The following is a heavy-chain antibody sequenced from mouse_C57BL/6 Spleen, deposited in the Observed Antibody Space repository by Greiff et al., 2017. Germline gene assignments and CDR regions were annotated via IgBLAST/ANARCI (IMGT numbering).Heavy chain of an antibody. Sequence: EVKLMESGGGLVQPGGSMKLSCVASGFTFSNYWMNWVRQSPEKGLEWVAQIRLKSDNYATHYAESVKGRFTISRDDSKSSVYLQMNNLRAEDTGIYYCTADYSNYGYFDVWGTGTTVTVSS. J-gene: IGHJ1*03. CDR2: IRLKSDNYAT. CDR1: GFTFSNYW. D-gene: IGHD2-5*01. CDR3: TADYSNYGYFDV. V-gene: IGHV6-3*01.